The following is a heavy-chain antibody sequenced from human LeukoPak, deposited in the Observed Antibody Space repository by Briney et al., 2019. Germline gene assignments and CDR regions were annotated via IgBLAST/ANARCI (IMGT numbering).Heavy chain of an antibody. V-gene: IGHV3-53*01. CDR1: GFTVSSNY. CDR2: IYSGGST. D-gene: IGHD3-22*01. CDR3: ARPYYHDSSGYHGDY. Sequence: PGGSLRLSCAASGFTVSSNYMSWVRQAPGKGLEWVSVIYSGGSTYYADSVKGRFTISRDNSKNTLYLQMNSLRAEDTAVYYCARPYYHDSSGYHGDYWGQGTLVTVSS. J-gene: IGHJ4*02.